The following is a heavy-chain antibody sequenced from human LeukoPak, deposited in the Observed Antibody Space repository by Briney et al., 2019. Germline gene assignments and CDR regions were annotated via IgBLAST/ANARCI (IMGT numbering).Heavy chain of an antibody. CDR1: GYTFTTYY. CDR3: ARDRNGIAVAGDFDY. D-gene: IGHD6-19*01. V-gene: IGHV1-46*01. Sequence: ASVKDSCKASGYTFTTYYIHWVRQAPGQGLEWIGIINPSGGSTSYAQKFQGRVTMTSDTSTNTAYMELSSLRTEDTAVYYCARDRNGIAVAGDFDYWGQGTLVTVSS. J-gene: IGHJ4*02. CDR2: INPSGGST.